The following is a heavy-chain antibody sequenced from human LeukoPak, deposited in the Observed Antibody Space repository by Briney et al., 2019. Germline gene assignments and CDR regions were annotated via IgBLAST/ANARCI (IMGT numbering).Heavy chain of an antibody. J-gene: IGHJ4*02. V-gene: IGHV1-18*01. Sequence: GASVKVSCKASGYTFTSYGISWVRQAPGQGLEWMGWISAYNGNTNYAQKLQGRVTMTTDTSTSTAYMELRSLRSDDTAVYYCARDQKGYCSGGSCSPIDYWGQGTLVTVSS. D-gene: IGHD2-15*01. CDR2: ISAYNGNT. CDR1: GYTFTSYG. CDR3: ARDQKGYCSGGSCSPIDY.